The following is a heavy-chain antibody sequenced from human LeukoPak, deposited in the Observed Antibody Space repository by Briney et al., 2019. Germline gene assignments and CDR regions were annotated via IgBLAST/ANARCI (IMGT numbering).Heavy chain of an antibody. CDR3: ASSGSYGVWYFDY. Sequence: SETLSLTCTVSGGSISSGSYYWSWIRQPAGTGLEWIGRIYTSGSTNYNPSLKSRVTISVDTSKNQFSLKLSSVTAADTAVYYCASSGSYGVWYFDYWGQGTLVTVSS. CDR1: GGSISSGSYY. J-gene: IGHJ4*02. V-gene: IGHV4-61*02. CDR2: IYTSGST. D-gene: IGHD1-26*01.